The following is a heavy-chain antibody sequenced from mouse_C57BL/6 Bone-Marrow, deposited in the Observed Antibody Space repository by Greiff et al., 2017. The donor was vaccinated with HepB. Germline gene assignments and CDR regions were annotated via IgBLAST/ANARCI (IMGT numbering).Heavy chain of an antibody. Sequence: EVQLQQSGPELVKPGASVKMSCKASGYTFTDYNMHWVKQSHGKSLEWIGVINPYNGGTSYNQKFKGKATLTVDKSSSTAYMELNSLTSEDSAGYYCALYGYDGFDYWGRGTTLTVSS. CDR3: ALYGYDGFDY. CDR2: INPYNGGT. J-gene: IGHJ2*01. V-gene: IGHV1-19*01. CDR1: GYTFTDYN. D-gene: IGHD2-2*01.